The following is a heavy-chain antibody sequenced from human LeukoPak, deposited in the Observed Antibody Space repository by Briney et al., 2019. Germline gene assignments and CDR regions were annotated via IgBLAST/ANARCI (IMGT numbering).Heavy chain of an antibody. J-gene: IGHJ6*03. CDR3: ARDYYDILTGYPYYYYYMDV. V-gene: IGHV3-23*01. CDR1: GFTFSSYG. D-gene: IGHD3-9*01. Sequence: PGGTLRLSCAASGFTFSSYGMGWVRQAPGKGLEWVSTISITDGDTYYADSVKGRFTISRDNSKNTLYLQMNSLRAEDTAVYYCARDYYDILTGYPYYYYYMDVWGKGTTVTISS. CDR2: ISITDGDT.